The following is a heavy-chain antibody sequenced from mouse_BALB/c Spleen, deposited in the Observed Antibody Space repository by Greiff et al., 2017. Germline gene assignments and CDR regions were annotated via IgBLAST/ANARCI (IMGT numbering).Heavy chain of an antibody. CDR1: GFTFSSYG. D-gene: IGHD1-1*01. CDR3: ARHDYGSSGYFDV. CDR2: ISSGGSYT. Sequence: EVKLVESGGDLVKPGGSLKLSCAASGFTFSSYGMSWVRQTPDKRLEWVATISSGGSYTYYTDSVKGRFTISRDNAKNTLYLQMSSLKSEDTAMYYCARHDYGSSGYFDVWGAGTTVTVSS. V-gene: IGHV5-6*02. J-gene: IGHJ1*01.